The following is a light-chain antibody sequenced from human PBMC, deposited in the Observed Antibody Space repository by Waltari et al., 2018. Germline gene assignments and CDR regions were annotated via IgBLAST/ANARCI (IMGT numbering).Light chain of an antibody. CDR1: QDVTRKH. V-gene: IGKV3-20*01. Sequence: SRRASQDVTRKHFTEYQQTSGQAPRFIVEGASSRATGISDRCSGSGSGTDFTLTISRLEAEDFAVYYCQQYGYSPRTFGQGTKVEIK. CDR2: GAS. J-gene: IGKJ1*01. CDR3: QQYGYSPRT.